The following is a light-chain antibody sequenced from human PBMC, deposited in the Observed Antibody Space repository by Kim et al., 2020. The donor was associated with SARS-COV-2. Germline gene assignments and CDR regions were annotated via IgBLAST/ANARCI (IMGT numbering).Light chain of an antibody. Sequence: DIQMTQSPSSLSASVGDRVTITCRASQGISNYLAWYQQKPGKVPKLLIYAASTLQSGVPSRFSGSGSGTDFTLTISSLQPADVATCSCPKYNSAPFPFGPGTMADIQ. CDR2: AAS. CDR3: PKYNSAPFP. CDR1: QGISNY. J-gene: IGKJ3*01. V-gene: IGKV1-27*01.